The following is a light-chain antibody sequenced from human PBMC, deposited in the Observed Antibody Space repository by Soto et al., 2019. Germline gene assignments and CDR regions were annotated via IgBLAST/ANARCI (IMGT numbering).Light chain of an antibody. CDR1: QNVYSN. Sequence: EIVMTQSPATLSVSPGEGATLSCRASQNVYSNLAWYQQKPGQAPRLLIYGASTRATSIPARFSGSGSGTEFTITISSLQSEDFAVYYCQQHGNWPLTFGGGTKVEIK. V-gene: IGKV3-15*01. J-gene: IGKJ4*01. CDR2: GAS. CDR3: QQHGNWPLT.